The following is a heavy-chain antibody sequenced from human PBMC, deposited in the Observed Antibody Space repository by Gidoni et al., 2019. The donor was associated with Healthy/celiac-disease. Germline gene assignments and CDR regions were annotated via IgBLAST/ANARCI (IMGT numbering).Heavy chain of an antibody. V-gene: IGHV3-21*01. J-gene: IGHJ4*02. CDR3: ARDYPNWNYSLDY. D-gene: IGHD1-7*01. CDR1: GFTFSSDS. CDR2: ISSSSSYI. Sequence: EVQLVASGGGLVKPGGSLRLSCAASGFTFSSDSMNWVRQPPGKGLEWVSSISSSSSYIYYADSVKGRFTISRDNAKNSLYLQMNSLRAEDTAVYYCARDYPNWNYSLDYWGQGTLVTVSS.